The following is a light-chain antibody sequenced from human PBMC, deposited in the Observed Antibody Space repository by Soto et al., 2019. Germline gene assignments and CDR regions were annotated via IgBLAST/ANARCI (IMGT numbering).Light chain of an antibody. CDR3: RSYTSSSTWV. CDR1: SSDVGGYNY. Sequence: QSALTQPDSVSGSPGQSIAISCTGTSSDVGGYNYVSWYQQHPGKTPNLMIYDVSNRPSGVSNRFSGSKSGNTASLTISGLQAEDEADYYCRSYTSSSTWVFGGGTKLTVL. V-gene: IGLV2-14*01. J-gene: IGLJ3*02. CDR2: DVS.